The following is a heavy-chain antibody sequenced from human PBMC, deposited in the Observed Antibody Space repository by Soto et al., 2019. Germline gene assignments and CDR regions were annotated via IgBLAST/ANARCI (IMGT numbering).Heavy chain of an antibody. D-gene: IGHD2-2*01. J-gene: IGHJ4*02. CDR3: TTGWSSKDY. V-gene: IGHV3-15*01. Sequence: EVQLVESGGGLVKPGGSLRLSCAASGFIFSNAWMTLVRQAPGKGLEWVGRIKNKADGGTTDFAAPVKGRFFISRDDDTNTLYLQMNSLKAEDTAVYFCTTGWSSKDYWGQGKLVTVSS. CDR2: IKNKADGGTT. CDR1: GFIFSNAW.